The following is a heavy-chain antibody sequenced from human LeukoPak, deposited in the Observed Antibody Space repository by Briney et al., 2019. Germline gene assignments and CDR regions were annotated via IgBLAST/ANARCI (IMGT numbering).Heavy chain of an antibody. Sequence: APVKVSCKASGYTFTSYGISWVRQAPGQGLEWMGWISAYNGNTNYAQKLQGRVTMTTDTSTSTAYVELRSLRSDDTAVYYCARALTGSPWDIWGQGTMVTVSS. J-gene: IGHJ3*02. CDR1: GYTFTSYG. V-gene: IGHV1-18*01. D-gene: IGHD3-9*01. CDR2: ISAYNGNT. CDR3: ARALTGSPWDI.